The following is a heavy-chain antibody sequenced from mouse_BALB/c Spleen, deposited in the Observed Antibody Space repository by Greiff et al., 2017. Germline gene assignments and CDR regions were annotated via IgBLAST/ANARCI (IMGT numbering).Heavy chain of an antibody. CDR3: NALLRLKIAY. Sequence: EVKVVESGAELVRSGASVKLSCTASGFNIKDYYMHWVKQRPEQGLEWIGWIDPENGDTEYAPKFQGKATMTADTSSNTAYLQLSSLTSEDTAVYYCNALLRLKIAYWGQGTLVTVSA. J-gene: IGHJ3*01. CDR2: IDPENGDT. D-gene: IGHD1-2*01. V-gene: IGHV14-4*02. CDR1: GFNIKDYY.